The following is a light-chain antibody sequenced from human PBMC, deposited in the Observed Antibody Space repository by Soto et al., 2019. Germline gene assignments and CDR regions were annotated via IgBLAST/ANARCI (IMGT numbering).Light chain of an antibody. V-gene: IGKV3-15*01. Sequence: EIVMTQSPATLSVSPGERANLSCRASQSVSSNLAWYQQKRGQAPRLLIYGASTRASGILARFSGSGSGTEFTLTISSLQSEDFAVYYCQLYNNWPWTFGQGTNVEIK. J-gene: IGKJ1*01. CDR3: QLYNNWPWT. CDR1: QSVSSN. CDR2: GAS.